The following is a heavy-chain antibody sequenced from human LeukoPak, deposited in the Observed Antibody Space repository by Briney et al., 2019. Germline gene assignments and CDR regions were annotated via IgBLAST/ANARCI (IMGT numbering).Heavy chain of an antibody. Sequence: GGSLRLSCAASGFTFSSYAMHWVRQAPGKGLEWVAVISYDGDDGTNIYYSDSVEGRFTISRDNSKSTLFLQMNSLRPDDTAVYYRVREGVNSPDDTFDVWGQGTMVTVSS. CDR3: VREGVNSPDDTFDV. D-gene: IGHD3-3*01. V-gene: IGHV3-30-3*01. CDR2: ISYDGDDGTNI. CDR1: GFTFSSYA. J-gene: IGHJ3*01.